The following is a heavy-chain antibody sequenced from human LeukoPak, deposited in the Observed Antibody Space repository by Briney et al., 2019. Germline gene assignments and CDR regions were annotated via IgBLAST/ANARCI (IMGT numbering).Heavy chain of an antibody. Sequence: PGGSLRLSCAASGFTFSSYALSWVRQAPGKGLEWVSAISGSGGNTYYADSVKGRFTISRDNSKNSLYLQMNSLRDEDTAVYYCARDLWLAGPSVDYWGRGTLVTVSS. CDR1: GFTFSSYA. CDR3: ARDLWLAGPSVDY. J-gene: IGHJ4*02. D-gene: IGHD3-10*01. CDR2: ISGSGGNT. V-gene: IGHV3-23*01.